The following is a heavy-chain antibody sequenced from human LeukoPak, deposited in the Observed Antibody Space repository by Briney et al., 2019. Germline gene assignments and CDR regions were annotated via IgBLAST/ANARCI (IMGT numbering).Heavy chain of an antibody. CDR2: IIPIFGTA. D-gene: IGHD3-10*01. V-gene: IGHV1-69*06. Sequence: SVKVSCKASGGTFSSYAISWVRQAPGQGLEWMGGIIPIFGTANYAQKFQGRVTITADKSTSTAYMELSSLRFEDTAVYYCARESITMVRGVIHRGVDYWGQGTLVTVSS. CDR1: GGTFSSYA. CDR3: ARESITMVRGVIHRGVDY. J-gene: IGHJ4*02.